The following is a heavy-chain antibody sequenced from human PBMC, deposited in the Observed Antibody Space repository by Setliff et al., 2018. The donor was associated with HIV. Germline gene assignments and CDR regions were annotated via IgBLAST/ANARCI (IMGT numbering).Heavy chain of an antibody. CDR3: ARKVTIFGVVIIYYYMDV. V-gene: IGHV4-34*01. CDR2: INHSGST. J-gene: IGHJ6*03. Sequence: PSETLSLTCAVYGGSFSGYYWSWIRQPPGKGLEWIGEINHSGSTNYNPSLKSRVTISVDTSKNQFSLKLSSVTAADTAVYYCARKVTIFGVVIIYYYMDVWGKGTTVIVSS. D-gene: IGHD3-3*01. CDR1: GGSFSGYY.